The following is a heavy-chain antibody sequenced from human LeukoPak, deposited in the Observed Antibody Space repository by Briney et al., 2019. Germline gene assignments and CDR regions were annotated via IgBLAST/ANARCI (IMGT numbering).Heavy chain of an antibody. D-gene: IGHD3-10*01. J-gene: IGHJ4*02. V-gene: IGHV3-23*01. Sequence: GGSLRLSCAASGFTFSSYTMAWVRQAPGGGLEWVSGISGEGYSTYYADSVKGRFAISRDNSKSALYLQMNSLRAEDTAVYYCAKDFGRNLGGPGYWGRGTRVTVSS. CDR3: AKDFGRNLGGPGY. CDR1: GFTFSSYT. CDR2: ISGEGYST.